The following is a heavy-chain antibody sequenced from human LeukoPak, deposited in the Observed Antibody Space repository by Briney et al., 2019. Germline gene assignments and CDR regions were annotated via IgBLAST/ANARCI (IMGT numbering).Heavy chain of an antibody. D-gene: IGHD2-8*01. Sequence: GESLKISCKGSGYSFTSSWIGWVRQLPGKGLEWMGIIYAGDSDTRYSPSFQGQVTISADKSIYTAYLQWSSLKVSDTAMYYCARQSYATSSPFDHSGQGTLVTVSS. J-gene: IGHJ4*02. V-gene: IGHV5-51*01. CDR1: GYSFTSSW. CDR2: IYAGDSDT. CDR3: ARQSYATSSPFDH.